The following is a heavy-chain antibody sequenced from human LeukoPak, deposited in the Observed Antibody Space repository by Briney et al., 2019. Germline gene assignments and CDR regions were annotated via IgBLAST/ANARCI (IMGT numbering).Heavy chain of an antibody. J-gene: IGHJ6*02. CDR2: ISYDGSNK. V-gene: IGHV3-30-3*01. CDR3: ARDGARLEPHYGMDV. CDR1: GFTFSSYA. D-gene: IGHD1-1*01. Sequence: GGTLRLSCAASGFTFSSYAMHWVRQAPGKGLEWVAVISYDGSNKYYADSVKGRFTISRDNSKNTLYPQMNSLRAEDTAVYYCARDGARLEPHYGMDVWGQGTTVTVSS.